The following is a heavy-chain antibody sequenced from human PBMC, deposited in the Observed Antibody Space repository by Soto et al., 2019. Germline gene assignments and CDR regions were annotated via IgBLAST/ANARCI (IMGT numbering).Heavy chain of an antibody. CDR1: GYTFTGFD. J-gene: IGHJ4*02. V-gene: IGHV1-2*02. CDR2: INPNSGGT. CDR3: ATSRVTIAVAGEPEYYFDY. D-gene: IGHD6-19*01. Sequence: ASVKVSCKASGYTFTGFDMHWVRQAPGQGLEWMGWINPNSGGTNSAQRFQGRVTMTRDTSINTAYMELSRLRFDDTAVYFCATSRVTIAVAGEPEYYFDYWGQGPMVTVYS.